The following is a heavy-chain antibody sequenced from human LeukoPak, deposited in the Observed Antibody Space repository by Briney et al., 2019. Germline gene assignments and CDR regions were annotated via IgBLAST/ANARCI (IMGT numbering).Heavy chain of an antibody. J-gene: IGHJ6*02. D-gene: IGHD3-3*01. CDR3: ARGSRGHYDFWSGYPSYYYYGMDV. CDR1: GGSFSGYY. V-gene: IGHV4-34*01. CDR2: INHSGST. Sequence: SETLSLTCAVYGGSFSGYYWSWIRQPPGKGLEWIGEINHSGSTNYNPSLKSRVTISVDTSKNQFSLKLSSVTAADTAVYYCARGSRGHYDFWSGYPSYYYYGMDVWGQGTTVTVSS.